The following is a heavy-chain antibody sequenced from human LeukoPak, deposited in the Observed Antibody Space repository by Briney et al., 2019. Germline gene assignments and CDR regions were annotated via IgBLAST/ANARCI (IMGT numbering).Heavy chain of an antibody. CDR1: GFTFSNCW. CDR2: IKQDGTEK. CDR3: ARGGGRYSAFLG. V-gene: IGHV3-7*05. Sequence: GGSLRLSCAVSGFTFSNCWMSWVRQAPGKGLEWVANIKQDGTEKYYVDSVEGRFTISRDNAKNSLYLQMNSLRPEDTAVYYCARGGGRYSAFLGWGQGSLVTVSS. J-gene: IGHJ4*02. D-gene: IGHD1-26*01.